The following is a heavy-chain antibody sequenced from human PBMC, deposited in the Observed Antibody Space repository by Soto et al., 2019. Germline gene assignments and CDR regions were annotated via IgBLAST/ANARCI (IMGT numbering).Heavy chain of an antibody. CDR2: INAGNGNT. CDR1: GYTFTSYA. J-gene: IGHJ4*02. D-gene: IGHD1-26*01. Sequence: QVQLVQSGAEVKKLGASVKVSCKASGYTFTSYAMHWVRQAPGQRLEWMGWINAGNGNTKYSQKFQGRVTITRDTSASTAYMELSSLRSEDTAVYYCARDGGIVGATPLDYWGQGTLVTVSS. CDR3: ARDGGIVGATPLDY. V-gene: IGHV1-3*01.